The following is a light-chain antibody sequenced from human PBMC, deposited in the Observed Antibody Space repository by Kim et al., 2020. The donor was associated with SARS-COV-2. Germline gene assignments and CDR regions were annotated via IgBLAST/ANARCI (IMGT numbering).Light chain of an antibody. CDR1: QIVSTSY. J-gene: IGKJ1*01. CDR3: QQYGNSVT. CDR2: GAS. Sequence: EVVLTQSPDTLSLSPGERATLSCRASQIVSTSYLAWYQQKPGQSPRLLIYGASNRASGIPDRFSGSGSGTEFTLTVSRLEPADIGVYYCQQYGNSVTFGQGTKVDIK. V-gene: IGKV3-20*01.